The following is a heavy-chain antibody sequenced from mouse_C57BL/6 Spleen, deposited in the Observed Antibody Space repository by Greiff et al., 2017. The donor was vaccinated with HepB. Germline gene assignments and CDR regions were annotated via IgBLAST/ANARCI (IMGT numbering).Heavy chain of an antibody. CDR1: GYAFSSYW. CDR3: ARSITTVVRWYFDV. D-gene: IGHD1-1*01. J-gene: IGHJ1*03. Sequence: VKPGASVKISCKASGYAFSSYWMNWVKQRPGKGLEWIGQIYPGDGDTNYNGKFKGKATLTADKSSSTAYMQLSSLTSEDSAVYFCARSITTVVRWYFDVWGTGTTVTVSS. V-gene: IGHV1-80*01. CDR2: IYPGDGDT.